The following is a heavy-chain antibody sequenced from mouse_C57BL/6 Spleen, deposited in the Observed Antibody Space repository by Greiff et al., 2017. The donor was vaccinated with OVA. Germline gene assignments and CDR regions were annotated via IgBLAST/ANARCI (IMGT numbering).Heavy chain of an antibody. J-gene: IGHJ2*01. Sequence: QVHVKQPGAELVKPGASVKMSCKASGYTFTSYWITWVKQRPGQGLEWIGDIYPGSGSTNYNEKFKSKATLTVDTSSSTAYMQLSSLTSEDSAVYYCASYDYDDLPFDYWGQGTTLTVSS. D-gene: IGHD2-4*01. CDR2: IYPGSGST. CDR1: GYTFTSYW. V-gene: IGHV1-55*01. CDR3: ASYDYDDLPFDY.